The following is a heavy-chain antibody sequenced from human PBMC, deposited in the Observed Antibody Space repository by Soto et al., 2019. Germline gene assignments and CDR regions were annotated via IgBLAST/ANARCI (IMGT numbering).Heavy chain of an antibody. J-gene: IGHJ1*01. V-gene: IGHV3-49*03. CDR1: GFTFGDFA. CDR2: IRSKIYSDTK. D-gene: IGHD1-26*01. CDR3: TSRPYSGTLSPQH. Sequence: PGGSRRLSCTAAGFTFGDFAVSWFRQAPGEGRGWVGFIRSKIYSDTKQYAASVTGSFTISSDDSKSIAYLQMTSLTTEDTAVYYCTSRPYSGTLSPQHWGQGTLVTVSS.